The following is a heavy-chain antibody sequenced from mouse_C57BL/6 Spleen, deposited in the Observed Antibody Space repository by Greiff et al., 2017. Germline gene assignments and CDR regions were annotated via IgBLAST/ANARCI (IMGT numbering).Heavy chain of an antibody. CDR1: GYSITSGYY. J-gene: IGHJ2*01. D-gene: IGHD2-10*02. V-gene: IGHV3-6*01. Sequence: EVQVVESGPGLVKPSQSLSLTCSVTGYSITSGYYWNWIRQFPGNKLEWMGYISYDGSNNYNPSLKNRIPITRDTSKNQFFLKLNSVTTEDTATYYCAREDRYGNYVDFDYWGQGTTLTVSS. CDR3: AREDRYGNYVDFDY. CDR2: ISYDGSN.